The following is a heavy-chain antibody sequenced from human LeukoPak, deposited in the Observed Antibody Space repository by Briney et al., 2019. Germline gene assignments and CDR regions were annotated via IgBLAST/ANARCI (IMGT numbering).Heavy chain of an antibody. J-gene: IGHJ4*02. CDR2: INPKSGAA. D-gene: IGHD6-13*01. CDR3: ARGAEAETSPLDF. CDR1: GFIFSDYY. V-gene: IGHV1-2*02. Sequence: PGGSLRLSCAASGFIFSDYYMHWVRQAPGQGLEWLGWINPKSGAADYAQQFRGRVTMTRDTSINTDYMEMKRVTSDDTAVYYCARGAEAETSPLDFWGQGTLVIVS.